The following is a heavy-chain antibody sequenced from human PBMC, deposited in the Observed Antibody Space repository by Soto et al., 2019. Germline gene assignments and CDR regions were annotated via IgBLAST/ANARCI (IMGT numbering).Heavy chain of an antibody. D-gene: IGHD4-17*01. V-gene: IGHV4-31*03. CDR2: IYYSGST. CDR1: GGSISSGGYY. J-gene: IGHJ4*02. CDR3: AREGHGDYVVYY. Sequence: PSETLSLTCTVSGGSISSGGYYWSWIRQHPGKGLEWIGYIYYSGSTYYNPSLKSRVTISVDTSKNQFSLKLSSVTAADTAVYYCAREGHGDYVVYYWGQGTLVTVSS.